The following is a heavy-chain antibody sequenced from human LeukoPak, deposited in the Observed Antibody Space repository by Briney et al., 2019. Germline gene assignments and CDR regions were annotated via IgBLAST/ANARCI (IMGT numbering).Heavy chain of an antibody. CDR1: GGSMSGSSYY. CDR2: FYYSGST. J-gene: IGHJ4*02. CDR3: AKIRGYSYGSLDY. Sequence: PSETLSLTCTVSGGSMSGSSYYWGGFGHPQGKGLGGIGSFYYSGSTYYNPSLKSRVTISVDTSKNQFSLKLSSVTAADTAVYYCAKIRGYSYGSLDYWGQGTLVTVSS. D-gene: IGHD5-18*01. V-gene: IGHV4-39*01.